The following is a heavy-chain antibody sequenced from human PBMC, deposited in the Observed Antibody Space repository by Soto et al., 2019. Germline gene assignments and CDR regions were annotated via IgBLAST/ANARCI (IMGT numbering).Heavy chain of an antibody. CDR2: IYYSGST. CDR1: GGSISSGGYY. J-gene: IGHJ4*02. CDR3: ARDNALRYFDWSHHTVPGFFDY. Sequence: SETLSLTCTVSGGSISSGGYYWSWIRQHPGKGLEWIGYIYYSGSTYYNPSLKSRVTISVDTSKNQFSLKLSSVTAADTAVYYCARDNALRYFDWSHHTVPGFFDYWGQGTLVTVSS. V-gene: IGHV4-31*03. D-gene: IGHD3-9*01.